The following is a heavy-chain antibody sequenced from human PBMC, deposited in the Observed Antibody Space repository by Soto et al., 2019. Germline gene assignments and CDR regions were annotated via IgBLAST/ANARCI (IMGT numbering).Heavy chain of an antibody. CDR3: AHRGYGNYPRDNWFDP. V-gene: IGHV2-5*01. Sequence: QITLKESGPTLVKPTQTLTLTRTFSGFSLTTAGAGVGWIRQPPGKALEWLALTYWNDDTRYNPSLKSRLTITKDTSKNQVVLTMTNMDPVDTATFYCAHRGYGNYPRDNWFDPWGQGILVIVSS. CDR1: GFSLTTAGAG. D-gene: IGHD4-17*01. J-gene: IGHJ5*02. CDR2: TYWNDDT.